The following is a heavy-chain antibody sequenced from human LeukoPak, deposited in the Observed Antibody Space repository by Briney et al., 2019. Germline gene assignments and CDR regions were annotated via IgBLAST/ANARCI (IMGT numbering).Heavy chain of an antibody. V-gene: IGHV4-59*11. CDR3: ARDVGHELFDY. Sequence: SETLSLTCTVSGGSISSHYWSWIRQRPGKGLEWIGYIYYSGSTNYNPSLKSRVTISVDTPKNQFSLKLSSVTAADTAVYYCARDVGHELFDYWGQGTLVTVSS. CDR1: GGSISSHY. D-gene: IGHD1-7*01. CDR2: IYYSGST. J-gene: IGHJ4*02.